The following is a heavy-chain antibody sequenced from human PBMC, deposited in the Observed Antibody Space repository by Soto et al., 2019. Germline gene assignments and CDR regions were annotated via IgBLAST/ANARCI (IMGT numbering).Heavy chain of an antibody. CDR1: GFTFTSYG. D-gene: IGHD2-15*01. Sequence: ASVKVSCKASGFTFTSYGISWVRQAPGQGLEWMGWISAHNGITNFAQRFQGRVTMTTDTSTSTAYMELRSLRSDDTAVYYCARDKGDCSGGTCSLGYFDYWGQGTLVTVSS. CDR3: ARDKGDCSGGTCSLGYFDY. CDR2: ISAHNGIT. J-gene: IGHJ4*02. V-gene: IGHV1-18*01.